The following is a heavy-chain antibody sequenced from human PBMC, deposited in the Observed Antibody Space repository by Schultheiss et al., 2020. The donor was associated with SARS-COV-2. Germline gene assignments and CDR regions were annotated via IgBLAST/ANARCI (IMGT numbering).Heavy chain of an antibody. Sequence: GGSLRLSCAASGFTFSSYAMNWVRQAPGKGLEWVSSISSSSSYIYYADSVKGRFTISRDNAKNSLYLQMNSLRAEDTAVYYCARAPMVRGVLFNFDYWGQGTLVTVSS. CDR2: ISSSSSYI. D-gene: IGHD3-10*01. CDR3: ARAPMVRGVLFNFDY. CDR1: GFTFSSYA. J-gene: IGHJ4*02. V-gene: IGHV3-21*01.